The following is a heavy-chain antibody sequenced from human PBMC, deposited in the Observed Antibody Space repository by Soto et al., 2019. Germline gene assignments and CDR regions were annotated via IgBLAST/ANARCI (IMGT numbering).Heavy chain of an antibody. CDR1: NGSIDNTVFF. V-gene: IGHV4-31*03. J-gene: IGHJ5*02. D-gene: IGHD4-17*01. CDR3: ARHLSGDYPNANWFDP. CDR2: ISYSGKT. Sequence: QVQLQESGPGLVRPSQTLSLTCTVSNGSIDNTVFFWNWIRQHPGRGLEWIGYISYSGKTFYNPSLQSRVSISLDTSTNQFSRKLRSVTAADTAVYFWARHLSGDYPNANWFDPWGQGTLVTVSS.